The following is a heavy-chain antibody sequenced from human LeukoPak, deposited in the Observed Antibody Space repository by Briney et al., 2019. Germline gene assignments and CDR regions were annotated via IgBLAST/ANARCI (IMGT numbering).Heavy chain of an antibody. Sequence: AASVKVSCKASGYTFTSYYMHWVRQAPGQGLEWMGIINPSGGSTSYAQKFQGRVTMTRDMSTSTVYMELSSLRSEDTAVYYCARVKGGGYNYGAFDIWGQGTMVTVSS. V-gene: IGHV1-46*01. D-gene: IGHD5-24*01. CDR3: ARVKGGGYNYGAFDI. CDR1: GYTFTSYY. CDR2: INPSGGST. J-gene: IGHJ3*02.